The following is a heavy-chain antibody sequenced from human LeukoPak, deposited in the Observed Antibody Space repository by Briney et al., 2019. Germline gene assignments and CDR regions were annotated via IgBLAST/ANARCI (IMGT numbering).Heavy chain of an antibody. Sequence: VASVKVSCKASGGTFSSYAISWVRQAPGQGLERMGGIIPIFGTANYAQKFQGRVTITTDESTSTAYMELSSLRSEDTAVYYCARTSGPGIAAAGTPVEYYFDYWGQGTLVTVSS. CDR2: IIPIFGTA. D-gene: IGHD6-13*01. CDR3: ARTSGPGIAAAGTPVEYYFDY. V-gene: IGHV1-69*05. J-gene: IGHJ4*02. CDR1: GGTFSSYA.